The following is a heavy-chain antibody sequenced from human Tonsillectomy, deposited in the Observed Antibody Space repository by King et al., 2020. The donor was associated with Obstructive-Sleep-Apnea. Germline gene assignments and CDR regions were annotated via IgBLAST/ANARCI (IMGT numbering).Heavy chain of an antibody. CDR1: GGSISSGGYY. Sequence: VPLQESGPGLVKPSQTLSLTCTVSGGSISSGGYYWSWIRQHPGKGLEWIGYIYYSGSTYYNPSLKSRVTISVDTSKNQFSLKLSSVTAADTAVYYCARVEEFVLLFDYWGQGTLVTVSS. V-gene: IGHV4-31*03. D-gene: IGHD6-6*01. CDR3: ARVEEFVLLFDY. CDR2: IYYSGST. J-gene: IGHJ4*02.